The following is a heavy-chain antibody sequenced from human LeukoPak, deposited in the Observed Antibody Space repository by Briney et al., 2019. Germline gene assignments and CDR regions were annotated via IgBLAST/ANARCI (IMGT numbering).Heavy chain of an antibody. J-gene: IGHJ4*02. CDR3: ARDYVARRGYDFWSGYFDY. CDR2: ISYDGSNK. V-gene: IGHV3-30*03. Sequence: PGGSLRLSCAASGFTFSSYGMHWVRQAPGKGLEWVAAISYDGSNKYYADSVKGRFTISRDNSKNTLYLQMNSLRAEDTAVYYCARDYVARRGYDFWSGYFDYWGQGTLVTVSS. D-gene: IGHD3-3*01. CDR1: GFTFSSYG.